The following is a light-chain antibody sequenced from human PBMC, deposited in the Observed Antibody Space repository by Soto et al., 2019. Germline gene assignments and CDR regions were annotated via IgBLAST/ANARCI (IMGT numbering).Light chain of an antibody. Sequence: QSALTQPPSASGSPGQSVTISCTGTPSDVGGYNSVSWYQQYPGKAPKLMIYDVSKRPSGVPDRFSGSKSGNTASLTVSGLQAEDEADYYCCSYTSSDTYVFGTATKVTVL. CDR2: DVS. CDR3: CSYTSSDTYV. CDR1: PSDVGGYNS. J-gene: IGLJ1*01. V-gene: IGLV2-8*01.